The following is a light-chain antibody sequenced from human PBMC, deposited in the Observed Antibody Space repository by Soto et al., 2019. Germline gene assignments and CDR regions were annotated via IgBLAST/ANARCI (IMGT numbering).Light chain of an antibody. V-gene: IGKV3-20*01. CDR1: QSVDSTF. J-gene: IGKJ1*01. CDR2: GVS. CDR3: QQYMSSVT. Sequence: EIVLTQSPGSLPLSPGERATLSCRASQSVDSTFFAWYQKKPGQAPRLLMYGVSKRATGIPDRFSGSGSGTDFTLTISRLESEDFAVYYCQQYMSSVTFGQGTRVEIK.